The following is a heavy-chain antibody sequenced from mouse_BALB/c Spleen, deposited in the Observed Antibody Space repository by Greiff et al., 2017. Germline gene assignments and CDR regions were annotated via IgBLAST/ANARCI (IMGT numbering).Heavy chain of an antibody. CDR1: GYSITSDHA. CDR3: ARYYYGSNPTFFDY. V-gene: IGHV3-2*02. Sequence: DVKLQESGPGLVKPSQSLSPTCTVTGYSITSDHAWNWIRQFPGNKLEWMGYISYSGSTSYNPSLKSRISINRDTSKNQFFLQLNSVTTEDTATYYCARYYYGSNPTFFDYWGQGTTLTVSS. D-gene: IGHD1-1*01. CDR2: ISYSGST. J-gene: IGHJ2*01.